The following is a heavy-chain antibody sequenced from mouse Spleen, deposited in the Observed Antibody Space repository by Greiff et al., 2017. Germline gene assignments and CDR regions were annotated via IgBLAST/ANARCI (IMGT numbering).Heavy chain of an antibody. V-gene: IGHV14-4*02. D-gene: IGHD1-1*01. CDR1: GFNIKDYY. J-gene: IGHJ3*01. Sequence: EVQLQQSGAELVRSGASVKLSCTASGFNIKDYYMHWVKQRPEQGLEWIGWIDPENGDTEYAPKFQGKATMTADTSSNTAYLQLSSLTSEDTAVYYCNAGYYYGSSYYWGQGTLVTVSA. CDR2: IDPENGDT. CDR3: NAGYYYGSSYY.